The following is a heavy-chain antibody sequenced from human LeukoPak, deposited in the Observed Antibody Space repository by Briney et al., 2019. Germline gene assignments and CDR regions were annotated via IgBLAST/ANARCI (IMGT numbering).Heavy chain of an antibody. CDR2: IYYSGST. V-gene: IGHV4-59*08. J-gene: IGHJ4*02. CDR3: ARQRQHYYDSKLALDY. CDR1: GGSFSGYY. Sequence: SETLSLTCAVYGGSFSGYYWSWIRQPPGKGLEWIGYIYYSGSTNYNPSLKSRVTISVDTSKNQFSLKLSSVTAADTAVYYCARQRQHYYDSKLALDYWGQGTLVTVSS. D-gene: IGHD3-22*01.